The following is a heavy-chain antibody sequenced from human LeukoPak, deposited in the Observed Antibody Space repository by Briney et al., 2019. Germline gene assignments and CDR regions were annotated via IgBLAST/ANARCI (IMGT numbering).Heavy chain of an antibody. J-gene: IGHJ6*04. CDR2: TSYDGSNK. Sequence: GGSLRLSCAATGFTFSSLSMHWVRQAPGKGLEWVAVTSYDGSNKYYADSVKGRFTISRDNSKNTLYLQMNSLRTEDTAVYYCAKGRVGAIGYYYYGMDVWGEGTTVTVSS. CDR1: GFTFSSLS. CDR3: AKGRVGAIGYYYYGMDV. V-gene: IGHV3-30*18. D-gene: IGHD1-26*01.